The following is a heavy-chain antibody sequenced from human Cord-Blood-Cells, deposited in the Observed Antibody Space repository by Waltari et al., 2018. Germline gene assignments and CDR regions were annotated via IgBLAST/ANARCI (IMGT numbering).Heavy chain of an antibody. CDR3: ARGGDFDY. Sequence: EVQLVESGGGWVQPGGSVRLSCAASGFTFSSIWMSWVRQAPGKGLEWVANIKQDGSEKYYVDSVKGRFTISRDNAKNSLYLQMNSLRAEDTAVYYCARGGDFDYWGQGTLVTVSS. V-gene: IGHV3-7*01. CDR1: GFTFSSIW. J-gene: IGHJ4*02. CDR2: IKQDGSEK.